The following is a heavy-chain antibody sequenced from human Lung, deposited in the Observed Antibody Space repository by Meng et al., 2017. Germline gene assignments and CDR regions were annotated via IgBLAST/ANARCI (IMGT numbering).Heavy chain of an antibody. Sequence: QLLVQEWGVGLVKPSETLSLTCVVSGGFLSDYYRSWIRHPPGKGLEWIGEIKHSGSTNYNPSLESRSTISVDTSQNNLSLKLSSVTAADSAVYYCARGPTTMAHDFDYWGQGTLVTVSS. CDR2: IKHSGST. D-gene: IGHD4-11*01. CDR3: ARGPTTMAHDFDY. J-gene: IGHJ4*02. V-gene: IGHV4-34*01. CDR1: GGFLSDYY.